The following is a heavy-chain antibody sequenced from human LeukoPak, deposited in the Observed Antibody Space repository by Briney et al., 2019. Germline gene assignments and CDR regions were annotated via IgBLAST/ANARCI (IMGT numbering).Heavy chain of an antibody. D-gene: IGHD2-2*01. CDR3: ARGAGYCSSTSCYVFSVDYYYYGMDV. Sequence: GASVKVSCKASGYTFTSYGISWVRQAPGQGLEWMGWISAYNGNTNYAQKLQGRVTMTTDTSTNTAYMELRSLRSDDTAVYYCARGAGYCSSTSCYVFSVDYYYYGMDVWGQGTTVTVSS. CDR1: GYTFTSYG. CDR2: ISAYNGNT. J-gene: IGHJ6*02. V-gene: IGHV1-18*01.